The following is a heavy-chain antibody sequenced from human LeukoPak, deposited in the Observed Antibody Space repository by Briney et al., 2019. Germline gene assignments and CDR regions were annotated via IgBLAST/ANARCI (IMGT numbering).Heavy chain of an antibody. CDR2: IYTSGST. D-gene: IGHD3-22*01. Sequence: PSETLFLTCTVSGGSISSYYWSWIRQPAGKGLEWIGRIYTSGSTNYNPSLKSRVTISVDKSKNQFSLKLSSVTAADTAVYYCARLSSSGYFLGYYYYMDVWGKGTTVTVSS. V-gene: IGHV4-4*07. CDR1: GGSISSYY. J-gene: IGHJ6*03. CDR3: ARLSSSGYFLGYYYYMDV.